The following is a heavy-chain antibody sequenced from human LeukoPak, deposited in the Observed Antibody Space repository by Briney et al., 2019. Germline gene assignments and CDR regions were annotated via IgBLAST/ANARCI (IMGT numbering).Heavy chain of an antibody. CDR2: IYSDGSSA. CDR3: AREGGYDPFEY. Sequence: PGGSLRLSCAASGFTFSYYRMHWVRQAPGKGLVWVSRIYSDGSSASYADSVKGRFTISRDNAKNTLYLQMNSLRAEDTAVYYCAREGGYDPFEYWGQGTLVTVSS. V-gene: IGHV3-74*01. CDR1: GFTFSYYR. J-gene: IGHJ4*02. D-gene: IGHD5-12*01.